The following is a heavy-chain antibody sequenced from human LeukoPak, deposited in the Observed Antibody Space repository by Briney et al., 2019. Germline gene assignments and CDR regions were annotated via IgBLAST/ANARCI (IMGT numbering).Heavy chain of an antibody. CDR3: ARDGVYGGSLFDY. CDR2: IYYSGST. J-gene: IGHJ4*02. Sequence: SQTLSLTCAVSSGSISSGGYSWSWIRQPPGKGLEWIGYIYYSGSTNYNPSLKSRVTISVDTSKNQFSLKLSSVTAADTAVYYCARDGVYGGSLFDYWGQGTLVTVSS. D-gene: IGHD4-17*01. V-gene: IGHV4-61*08. CDR1: SGSISSGGYS.